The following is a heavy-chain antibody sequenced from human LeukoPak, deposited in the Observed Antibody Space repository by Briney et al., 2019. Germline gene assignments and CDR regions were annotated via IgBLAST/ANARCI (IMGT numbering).Heavy chain of an antibody. Sequence: PGGSLRLSCAASGFTFSSYAMSWVRQAPGKGLEWVSAISGSGGSTYYADSVKGRFTISRDNSKNTLYLQMNSLRAEDTAVYYCAKDPVVVPAAPPGMDVWGQGTTVTVSS. CDR1: GFTFSSYA. D-gene: IGHD2-2*01. J-gene: IGHJ6*02. V-gene: IGHV3-23*01. CDR3: AKDPVVVPAAPPGMDV. CDR2: ISGSGGST.